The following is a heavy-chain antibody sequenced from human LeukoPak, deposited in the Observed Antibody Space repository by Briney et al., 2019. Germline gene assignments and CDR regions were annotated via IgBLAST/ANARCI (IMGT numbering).Heavy chain of an antibody. Sequence: GESLKISCKGSGYSFTSYWIGWVRQLPGKGLEWMGVIYPGDSDTRYSPFFQGQVTFSADKSISTAYLQWSSLKASDTAMYYCARRVYSSGWYWFDPWGQGTLVTVSS. D-gene: IGHD6-19*01. V-gene: IGHV5-51*01. CDR3: ARRVYSSGWYWFDP. CDR1: GYSFTSYW. J-gene: IGHJ5*02. CDR2: IYPGDSDT.